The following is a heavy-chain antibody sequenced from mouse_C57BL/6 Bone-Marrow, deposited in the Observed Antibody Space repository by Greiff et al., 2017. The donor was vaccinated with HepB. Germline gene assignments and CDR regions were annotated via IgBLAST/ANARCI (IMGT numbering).Heavy chain of an antibody. CDR1: GYAFSSSW. CDR2: IYPGDGDT. Sequence: QVQLQQSGPELVKPGASVKLSCKASGYAFSSSWMNWVKQRPGQGLEWIGRIYPGDGDTNYNGKFKGKATLTADKSTSTAYMQLSSLTSEDSAVSFCSSCEYDGAYWDQGTLITVSA. V-gene: IGHV1-82*01. J-gene: IGHJ3*01. D-gene: IGHD2-4*01. CDR3: SSCEYDGAY.